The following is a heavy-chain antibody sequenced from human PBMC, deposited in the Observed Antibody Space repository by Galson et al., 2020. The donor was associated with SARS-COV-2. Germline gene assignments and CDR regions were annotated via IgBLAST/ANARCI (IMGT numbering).Heavy chain of an antibody. CDR1: GGSISSVGYY. J-gene: IGHJ4*02. CDR3: TVYFYDSGGAYFFGY. V-gene: IGHV4-31*03. Sequence: SETLSLTCTVSGGSISSVGYYWSWVRQHPGEGLEWIGYVNYSGTTKYNPSLKSRITMSVDTSKNQFSLKLNSVTAADTAIYYCTVYFYDSGGAYFFGYWVLGTLVTVSS. CDR2: VNYSGTT. D-gene: IGHD3-22*01.